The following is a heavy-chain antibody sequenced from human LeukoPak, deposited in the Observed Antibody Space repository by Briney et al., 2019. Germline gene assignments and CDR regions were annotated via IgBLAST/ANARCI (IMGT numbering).Heavy chain of an antibody. CDR3: ARDMVVAATRGAFDI. Sequence: GGSLRLSCAASGFTVSSNYMSWVRQAPGKGLEWVSVIYSGGSTYYADSVKGRFTISRDNSKNTLYLQMNSLRAEDTAVYYCARDMVVAATRGAFDIWGQGTMVTVSS. D-gene: IGHD2-15*01. V-gene: IGHV3-66*01. CDR1: GFTVSSNY. J-gene: IGHJ3*02. CDR2: IYSGGST.